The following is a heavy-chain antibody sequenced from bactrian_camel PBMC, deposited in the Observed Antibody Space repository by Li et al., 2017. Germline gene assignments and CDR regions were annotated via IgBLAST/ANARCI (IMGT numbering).Heavy chain of an antibody. V-gene: IGHV3S40*01. CDR1: GFTFRTTD. D-gene: IGHD2*01. CDR2: IYPGGEST. J-gene: IGHJ4*01. Sequence: VQLVESGGGLVQPGRSLRLSCAASGFTFRTTDMSWVRQAPGKGLEWVSAIYPGGESTYYADFVKDRFTISRDNAKNTVYLQLNSLKTEDMAMYYCAKDPLPYYTGRFRYQYAEKGQGTQVTVS.